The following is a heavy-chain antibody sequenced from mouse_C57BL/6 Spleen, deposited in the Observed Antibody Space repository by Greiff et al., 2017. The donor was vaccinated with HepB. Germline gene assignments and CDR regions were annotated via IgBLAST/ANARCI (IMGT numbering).Heavy chain of an antibody. CDR1: GFTFSDYG. D-gene: IGHD2-3*01. V-gene: IGHV5-17*01. CDR2: ISSGSSTI. CDR3: ARQDGGAMDY. J-gene: IGHJ4*01. Sequence: EVHLVESGGGLVKPGGSLKLSCAASGFTFSDYGMHWVRQAPEKGLEWVAYISSGSSTIYYADTVKGRFTISRDNAKNTLFLQMTSLRSEDTAMYYCARQDGGAMDYWGQGTSVTVSS.